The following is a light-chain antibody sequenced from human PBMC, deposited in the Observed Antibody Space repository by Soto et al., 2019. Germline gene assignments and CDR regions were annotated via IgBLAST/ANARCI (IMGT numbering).Light chain of an antibody. V-gene: IGKV3D-20*01. CDR3: QHYGDSSST. J-gene: IGKJ4*01. Sequence: IVLTQSPGTLSLSPGEVATLSCGASQSIAYNFLAWYQQKPGLAPRLLVYDASKRATGIPDRFSGSGSGTDFTLTISTLEPEDFAVYYCQHYGDSSSTFGGGTRLEI. CDR2: DAS. CDR1: QSIAYNF.